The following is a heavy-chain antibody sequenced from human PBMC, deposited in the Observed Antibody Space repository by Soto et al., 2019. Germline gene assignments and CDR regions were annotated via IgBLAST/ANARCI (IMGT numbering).Heavy chain of an antibody. D-gene: IGHD6-19*01. CDR1: XXXXXXXX. Sequence: ASVKVSCKAXXXXXXXXXXXXVRQATGQGLEWMGWMNPNSGNTGYAQKFQGRVTMTRNTSISTAYMELSSLRSEDTAVYYCAREIFSSGPDAFDIWGQGTMVTVSS. CDR2: MNPNSGNT. CDR3: AREIFSSGPDAFDI. J-gene: IGHJ3*02. V-gene: IGHV1-8*01.